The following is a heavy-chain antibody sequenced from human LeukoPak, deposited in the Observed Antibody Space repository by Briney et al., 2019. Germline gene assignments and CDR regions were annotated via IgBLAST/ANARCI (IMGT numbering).Heavy chain of an antibody. CDR3: ARRPYYDFWSGYYKPDNWFDP. CDR2: IYYSEST. J-gene: IGHJ5*02. V-gene: IGHV4-39*01. Sequence: SETLSLTCTVSGGSISSSRYYWGWIRQPPGKGLEWIGSIYYSESTYYNPSLKSRVTISVDTSKNQFSLKLSSVTAADTAVYYCARRPYYDFWSGYYKPDNWFDPWGQGTLVTVSS. CDR1: GGSISSSRYY. D-gene: IGHD3-3*01.